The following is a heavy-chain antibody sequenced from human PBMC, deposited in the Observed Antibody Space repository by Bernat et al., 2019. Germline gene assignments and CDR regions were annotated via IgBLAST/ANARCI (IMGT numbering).Heavy chain of an antibody. CDR3: ARGRYYYDSSGYYSLLDY. D-gene: IGHD3-22*01. Sequence: QVQLAESGGGVVQPGRSLRLSCAASGFTFSSYGMHWVRQAPGKGLEWVAVIWYDGSNKYYADSVKGRFTISRDNSKNTLYLQMNSLRAEDTAVYYCARGRYYYDSSGYYSLLDYWGQGTLVTVSS. J-gene: IGHJ4*02. CDR1: GFTFSSYG. CDR2: IWYDGSNK. V-gene: IGHV3-33*01.